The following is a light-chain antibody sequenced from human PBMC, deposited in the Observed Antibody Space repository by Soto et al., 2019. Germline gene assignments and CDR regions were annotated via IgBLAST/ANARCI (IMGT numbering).Light chain of an antibody. CDR3: QQSYSTPPGYT. J-gene: IGKJ2*01. Sequence: DIQMTQSPSSLSASVGDRVTITCRASQSIISYLNWYQQKPGKAPKLLIYAASILQSGVPSRFSGSGSGTDFTLTLSSLQPEDFATYYCQQSYSTPPGYTFGQGTKLEI. CDR1: QSIISY. CDR2: AAS. V-gene: IGKV1-39*01.